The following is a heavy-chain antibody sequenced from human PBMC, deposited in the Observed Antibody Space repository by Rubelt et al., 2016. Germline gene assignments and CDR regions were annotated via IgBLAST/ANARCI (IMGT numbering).Heavy chain of an antibody. V-gene: IGHV1-18*01. D-gene: IGHD5-12*01. CDR2: ISAYNGNT. CDR3: ARGEGIVATTHFDY. Sequence: KVSCKASGYTFTSYGISWVRQAPGQGLEWMGWISAYNGNTNYAQKLQGRVTMTTDTSTSTAYMALRSLRSDDTAVYYCARGEGIVATTHFDYWGQGTLVTVSS. CDR1: GYTFTSYG. J-gene: IGHJ4*02.